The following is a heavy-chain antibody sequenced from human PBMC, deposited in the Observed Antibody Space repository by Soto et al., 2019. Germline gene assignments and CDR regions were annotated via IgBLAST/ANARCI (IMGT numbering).Heavy chain of an antibody. CDR1: GFTFSSYG. Sequence: GGSLRLSXAASGFTFSSYGMHGVRQAPGKGLEWVAVIWYDGSNKYYADSVKGRFTISRDNSKNTLYLQMNSLRAEDTAVYYCARDNYGMDVWGQGTTVTVS. J-gene: IGHJ6*02. CDR3: ARDNYGMDV. CDR2: IWYDGSNK. V-gene: IGHV3-33*01.